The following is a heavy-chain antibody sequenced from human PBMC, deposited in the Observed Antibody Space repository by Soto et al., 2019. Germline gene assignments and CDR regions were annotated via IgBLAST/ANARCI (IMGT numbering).Heavy chain of an antibody. CDR3: VRDGTKTLRDWFDP. V-gene: IGHV4-4*07. CDR1: GASISGFY. J-gene: IGHJ5*02. D-gene: IGHD1-1*01. CDR2: IYATGTT. Sequence: PSKTLSLTCTVSGASISGFYWSWIRKSAGKGLEWIGRIYATGTTDYNPSLKSRVMMSVDTSKEQFSLKLRSVTAADTAVYYCVRDGTKTLRDWFDPWGQGISVTVSS.